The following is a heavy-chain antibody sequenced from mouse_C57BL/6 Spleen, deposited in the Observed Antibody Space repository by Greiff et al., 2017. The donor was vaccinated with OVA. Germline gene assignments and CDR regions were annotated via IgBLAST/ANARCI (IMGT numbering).Heavy chain of an antibody. J-gene: IGHJ4*01. CDR3: ARDAYGSSRDY. CDR2: ISDGGSYT. CDR1: GFTFSSYA. D-gene: IGHD1-1*01. V-gene: IGHV5-4*01. Sequence: VQLKESGGGLVKPGGSLKLSCAASGFTFSSYAMSWVRQTPEKRLEWVATISDGGSYTYYPDNVKGRFTISRDNAKNNLYLQMSHLKSEDTAMYYCARDAYGSSRDYWGQGTSVTVSS.